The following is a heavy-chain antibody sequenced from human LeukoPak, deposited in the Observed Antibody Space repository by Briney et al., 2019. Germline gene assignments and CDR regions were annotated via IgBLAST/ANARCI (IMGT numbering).Heavy chain of an antibody. D-gene: IGHD3-9*01. CDR3: ASSRYDILTGHYNFDY. J-gene: IGHJ4*02. CDR2: IYWNNDN. Sequence: SGPTLVKATQTLTLTCTFSGFSLSTRGVGVGWIRQPPGKAPEWLALIYWNNDNRYSPSLKSRLTITKDTSKNQVVLTMTNMDPVDTATYYCASSRYDILTGHYNFDYWGQGTLVTVSS. CDR1: GFSLSTRGVG. V-gene: IGHV2-5*01.